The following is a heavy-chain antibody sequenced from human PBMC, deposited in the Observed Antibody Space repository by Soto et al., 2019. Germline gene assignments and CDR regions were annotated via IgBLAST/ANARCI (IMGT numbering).Heavy chain of an antibody. D-gene: IGHD1-26*01. Sequence: PGGSLRLSCAASGFTFSSYAMHWVRQAPGTGLEWVAVISYDGRDKYYPDSVKGRFTISRDNSKNTLYLQMNSLRAEDTAVYYFARSAGGSYPHYDYWGLGTLVTVSS. CDR1: GFTFSSYA. V-gene: IGHV3-30*04. CDR3: ARSAGGSYPHYDY. CDR2: ISYDGRDK. J-gene: IGHJ4*01.